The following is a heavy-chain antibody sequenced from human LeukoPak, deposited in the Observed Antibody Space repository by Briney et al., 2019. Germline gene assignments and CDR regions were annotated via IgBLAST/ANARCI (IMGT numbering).Heavy chain of an antibody. D-gene: IGHD6-19*01. CDR1: GFTFSSYA. J-gene: IGHJ6*04. V-gene: IGHV3-30*04. CDR3: ATSTLAVAGVRYYYYGMDV. CDR2: ISYDGSNK. Sequence: GRSLRLSCAASGFTFSSYAMHWVHQAPGKGLEWVAVISYDGSNKYYADSVKGRFTISRDNSKNTLYLKMNSLRAEDTAVYYCATSTLAVAGVRYYYYGMDVWGKGTTVTVSS.